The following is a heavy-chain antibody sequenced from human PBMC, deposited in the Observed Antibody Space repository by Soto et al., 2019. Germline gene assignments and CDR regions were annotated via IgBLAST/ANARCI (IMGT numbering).Heavy chain of an antibody. J-gene: IGHJ5*02. CDR1: GASRSGYY. Sequence: SETLSLTCNVSGASRSGYYWSWVLQPPGKGLEWSGRIYATGSTDYNPSLKSRITMSVDMSKKQFSLTLRSVTAADTAIYYCVRDGTKNLRDRFDPWGRGTLVTVSS. V-gene: IGHV4-4*07. CDR2: IYATGST. CDR3: VRDGTKNLRDRFDP. D-gene: IGHD1-1*01.